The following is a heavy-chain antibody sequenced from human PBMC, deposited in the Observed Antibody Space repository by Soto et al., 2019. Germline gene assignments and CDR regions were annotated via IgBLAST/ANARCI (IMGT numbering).Heavy chain of an antibody. D-gene: IGHD3-10*01. V-gene: IGHV1-69*02. CDR1: GGTFSSYT. CDR3: ARGGVGYYYYGMDV. CDR2: IIPILGIA. J-gene: IGHJ6*02. Sequence: QVQLVQSGAEVKKPGSSVKVSCKASGGTFSSYTISWVRQAPGQGLEWMGRIIPILGIANYAQKFQGRVTITADKCTSTAYMELSSLISEDTAVYYCARGGVGYYYYGMDVWGQGTTVTVSS.